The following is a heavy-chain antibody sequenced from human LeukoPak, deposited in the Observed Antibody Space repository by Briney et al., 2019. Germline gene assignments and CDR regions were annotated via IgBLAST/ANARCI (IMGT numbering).Heavy chain of an antibody. CDR3: ARGGRDGDYANY. V-gene: IGHV4-34*01. CDR1: GGSFSGYY. D-gene: IGHD4-17*01. Sequence: PSETLSLTCAVYGGSFSGYYWSWIRQPPGKGLEWIGEINHSGSTNYNPSLKSRVTISVDTSKNQFPLKLSSVTAADTAVYYCARGGRDGDYANYWGQGTLVTVSS. J-gene: IGHJ4*02. CDR2: INHSGST.